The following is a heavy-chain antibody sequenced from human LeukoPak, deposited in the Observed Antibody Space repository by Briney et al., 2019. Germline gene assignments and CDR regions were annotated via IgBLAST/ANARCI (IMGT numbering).Heavy chain of an antibody. D-gene: IGHD1-26*01. CDR3: ASGYRLVGAT. Sequence: PGGSLRLSCAASGFTFSSFAISWVRQAPGKGLEWVSGISNSGGATYYADSVKGRFTISRDNSKNTLYLQMSSLRAEDTAVYYCASGYRLVGATWGQGTMVTVSS. CDR2: ISNSGGAT. V-gene: IGHV3-23*01. J-gene: IGHJ3*01. CDR1: GFTFSSFA.